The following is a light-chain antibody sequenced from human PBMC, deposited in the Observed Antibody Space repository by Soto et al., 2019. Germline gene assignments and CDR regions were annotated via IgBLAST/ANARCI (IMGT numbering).Light chain of an antibody. CDR1: QSLLHSNGYTY. CDR3: MQALQSWT. V-gene: IGKV2-28*01. CDR2: LGS. J-gene: IGKJ1*01. Sequence: DIVMTQSPLSLPVTPGEPASISCRSSQSLLHSNGYTYLDWYLQKPGQSPQLLIYLGSNRASGVPDRFSGSGAGTDLTLKISRVEAEDVGVYYCMQALQSWTFGQGTKVEIK.